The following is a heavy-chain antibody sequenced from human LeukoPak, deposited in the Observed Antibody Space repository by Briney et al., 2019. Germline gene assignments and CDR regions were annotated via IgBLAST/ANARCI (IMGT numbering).Heavy chain of an antibody. V-gene: IGHV4-34*01. J-gene: IGHJ3*02. CDR1: GGSFSGYY. CDR2: INHSGST. CDR3: AREGGGWLQFGFRYAFDI. Sequence: TSETLSLTCAVYGGSFSGYYWSWIRQPPGKGLEWIGEINHSGSTNYNPSLKSRVTISVDTSKNQFSLKLSSVTAADTAVYYCAREGGGWLQFGFRYAFDIWGQGTMVTVSS. D-gene: IGHD5-24*01.